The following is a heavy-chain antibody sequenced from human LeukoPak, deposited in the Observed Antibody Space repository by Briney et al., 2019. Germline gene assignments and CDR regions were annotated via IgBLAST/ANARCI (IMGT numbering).Heavy chain of an antibody. V-gene: IGHV4-34*01. D-gene: IGHD1-14*01. CDR1: GGSFSGYY. CDR2: INHSGST. J-gene: IGHJ6*02. CDR3: ARAERAPEAYYYGMDV. Sequence: SETLSLTCAVYGGSFSGYYWSWIRQPPGKGLEWIGEINHSGSTNYNPSLKSRVTISVDTSKNQFSLKLSSVTAADTAVYYCARAERAPEAYYYGMDVWGQGTTVTVSS.